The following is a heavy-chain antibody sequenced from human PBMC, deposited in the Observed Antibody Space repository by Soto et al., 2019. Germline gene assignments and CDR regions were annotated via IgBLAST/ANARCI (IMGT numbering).Heavy chain of an antibody. CDR2: IKSKTDGGTA. V-gene: IGHV3-15*01. CDR1: GFNLSHPW. Sequence: GSLRFSCVASGFNLSHPWVTWVRQAAGKGLEWVGRIKSKTDGGTADYAAPVKGRATISRDDSKNTVYLQMNSLKTEDTAVYYCTTGIYYDILTGYHNVAYWGQGALVTV. D-gene: IGHD3-9*01. J-gene: IGHJ4*02. CDR3: TTGIYYDILTGYHNVAY.